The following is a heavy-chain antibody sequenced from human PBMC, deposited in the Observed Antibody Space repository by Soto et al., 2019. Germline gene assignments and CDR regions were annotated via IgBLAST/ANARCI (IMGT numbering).Heavy chain of an antibody. Sequence: PGGSLRLSCAASGFTFSSYSMNWVRQAPGKGLEWVSYISSSSSTIYYADSVKGRFTISRDNAKNSLYLQMNSLRDEDTAVYYCARPLWYGANLYYFDYWGQGTLVTVSS. D-gene: IGHD3-10*01. CDR3: ARPLWYGANLYYFDY. V-gene: IGHV3-48*02. CDR1: GFTFSSYS. CDR2: ISSSSSTI. J-gene: IGHJ4*02.